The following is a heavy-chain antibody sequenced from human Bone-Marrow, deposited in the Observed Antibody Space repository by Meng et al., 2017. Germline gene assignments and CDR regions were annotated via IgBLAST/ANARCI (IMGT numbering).Heavy chain of an antibody. J-gene: IGHJ5*02. CDR1: GFTFSSYS. CDR3: ARDIGYGDNWFDP. Sequence: EVQLVESGGGLVKPGGSLRLSCAASGFTFSSYSMNWVRQAPGKGLEWVSSISSSSSYIYYADSVKGRFTISRDNAKNSLYLQMNSLRAEDTAVYYCARDIGYGDNWFDPWGQGTLVTVLL. CDR2: ISSSSSYI. V-gene: IGHV3-21*01. D-gene: IGHD5-12*01.